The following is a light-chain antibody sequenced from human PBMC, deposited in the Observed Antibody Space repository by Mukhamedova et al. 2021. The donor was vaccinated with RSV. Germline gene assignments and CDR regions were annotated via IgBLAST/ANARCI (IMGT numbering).Light chain of an antibody. J-gene: IGKJ3*01. Sequence: WYQRRVHGKPPKLLIYDVSNLDRGVPSRFSGSGSGTDFTLTLSSLQPEVFAFYYCQHFSSYPLSFGPGTKVDV. CDR2: DVS. CDR3: QHFSSYPLS. V-gene: IGKV1-13*02.